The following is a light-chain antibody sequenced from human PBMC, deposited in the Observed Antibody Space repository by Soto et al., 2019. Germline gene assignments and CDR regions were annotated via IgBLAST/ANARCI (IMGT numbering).Light chain of an antibody. CDR2: EGN. Sequence: QSALIQPASVSGSPGQSITISCTGTSRDVGGSNYVSWYQHHPHRTPKLLIYEGNKRPSGVSNRFSASKSGNTASLTISGLQAEDEADYYCCAYAGSNTLVFGGGTQLTVL. J-gene: IGLJ2*01. V-gene: IGLV2-23*01. CDR1: SRDVGGSNY. CDR3: CAYAGSNTLV.